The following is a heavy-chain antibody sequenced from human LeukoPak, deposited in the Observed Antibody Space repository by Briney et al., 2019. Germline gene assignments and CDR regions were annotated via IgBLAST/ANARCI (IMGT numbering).Heavy chain of an antibody. CDR3: ARMVYYYDSSGSFPGDYYFDY. CDR2: IYHSGST. V-gene: IGHV4-38-2*02. Sequence: PSETLSLTCTVSGHSISSGYYWGWIRQPPGKGLEWIGSIYHSGSTYYNPSLKSRVTISVDTSKNQFSLKLSSVTAADTAVYYCARMVYYYDSSGSFPGDYYFDYWGQGTLVTVSS. J-gene: IGHJ4*02. CDR1: GHSISSGYY. D-gene: IGHD3-22*01.